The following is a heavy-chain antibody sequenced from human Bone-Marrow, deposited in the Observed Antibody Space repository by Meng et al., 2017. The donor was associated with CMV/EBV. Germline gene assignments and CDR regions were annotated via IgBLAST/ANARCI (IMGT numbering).Heavy chain of an antibody. Sequence: GESLKISCAASGFTFSSYAMSWVRQAPGKGLEWVSAISGSGGSTYYADSVKGRFTISRDNSKNTLYLQMNSLRAEDTAAYYCAKVIVGATSGFDYWGQGTLVTVSS. CDR2: ISGSGGST. D-gene: IGHD1-26*01. CDR3: AKVIVGATSGFDY. J-gene: IGHJ4*02. CDR1: GFTFSSYA. V-gene: IGHV3-23*01.